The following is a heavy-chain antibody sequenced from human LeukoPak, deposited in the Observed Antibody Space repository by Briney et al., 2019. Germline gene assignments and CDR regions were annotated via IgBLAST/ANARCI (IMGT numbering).Heavy chain of an antibody. CDR2: IYSGGGT. Sequence: TGGSLRLSCAASGFTVSSNYMSWVRQAPGKGLEWVSVIYSGGGTYYADSVKGRFTISRGNSKNTLYLQMNSLRAEDTAVYYCARDSKYSSGWYQGDYWGQGTLVTVSS. CDR1: GFTVSSNY. V-gene: IGHV3-66*02. CDR3: ARDSKYSSGWYQGDY. D-gene: IGHD6-19*01. J-gene: IGHJ4*02.